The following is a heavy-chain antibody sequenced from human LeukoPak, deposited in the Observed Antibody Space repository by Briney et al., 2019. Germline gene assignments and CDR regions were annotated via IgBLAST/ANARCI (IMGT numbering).Heavy chain of an antibody. CDR1: GGSISSGGYY. J-gene: IGHJ6*03. D-gene: IGHD2-2*01. CDR3: AGVFRTRYCSSTSCLEDYYYYMDV. V-gene: IGHV4-31*03. Sequence: SQTLSLTCTVSGGSISSGGYYWSWIRQHPGKGLEWIGYIYYSGSTYYNPSLKSRVTISVDTSKNQFSLKLSSVTAADTAVYYCAGVFRTRYCSSTSCLEDYYYYMDVWGKGTTVTVSS. CDR2: IYYSGST.